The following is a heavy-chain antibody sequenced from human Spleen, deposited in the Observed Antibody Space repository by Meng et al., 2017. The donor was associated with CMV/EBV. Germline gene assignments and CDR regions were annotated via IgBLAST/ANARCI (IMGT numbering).Heavy chain of an antibody. CDR2: IKQDGSEE. J-gene: IGHJ4*02. D-gene: IGHD2-2*01. CDR3: ARDKFCSSTSCYYYLDY. Sequence: GGSLRLSCAASGFTFSSYWMSWVRQAPGKGLEWVANIKQDGSEEFYVDSLKGRFTISRDNAKNSLNLQMNSLRAEDTAVYYCARDKFCSSTSCYYYLDYWARERWSPSPQ. CDR1: GFTFSSYW. V-gene: IGHV3-7*01.